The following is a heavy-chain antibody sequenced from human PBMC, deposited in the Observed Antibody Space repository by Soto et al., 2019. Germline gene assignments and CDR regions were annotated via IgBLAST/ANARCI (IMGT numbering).Heavy chain of an antibody. D-gene: IGHD2-15*01. Sequence: GGSLRLSCAASGFTFSSYGMHWVRQAPGKGLEWVAVISYDGSNKYYADSVKGRFTISRDNSKNTLYLQMNSLRAEDTAVYYCAKPQILIVVVAAIDYWGQGTLVTVSS. CDR3: AKPQILIVVVAAIDY. J-gene: IGHJ4*02. CDR1: GFTFSSYG. V-gene: IGHV3-30*18. CDR2: ISYDGSNK.